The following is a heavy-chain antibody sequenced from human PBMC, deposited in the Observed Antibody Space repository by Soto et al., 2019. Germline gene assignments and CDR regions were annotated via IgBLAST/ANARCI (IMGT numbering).Heavy chain of an antibody. CDR2: IYHSGST. Sequence: QLQLQESGSGLVKPSQTLSLTCAVSGGSISSGGYSWSWIRQPPGKGLEWIGYIYHSGSTYYNPSLKSRVTIAEDRSKTRFSRRRGFVPAADRAVYCWAGGGGLPGYSWGQGTRVTVSS. J-gene: IGHJ4*02. V-gene: IGHV4-30-2*01. CDR1: GGSISSGGYS. D-gene: IGHD1-26*01. CDR3: AGGGGLPGYS.